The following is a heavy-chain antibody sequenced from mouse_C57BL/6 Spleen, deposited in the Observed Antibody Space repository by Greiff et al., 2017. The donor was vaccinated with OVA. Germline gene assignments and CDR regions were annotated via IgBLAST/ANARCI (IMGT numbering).Heavy chain of an antibody. CDR1: GYTFTSYW. Sequence: QVQLQQPGAELVKPGASVKLSCKASGYTFTSYWMQWVKQRPGQGLEWIGEIDPSDSYTNYNQKFKGKATLTVDTSSSTAYMQLSSLTSEDSAVYYCARGRGVGDYWGQGTTLTVSS. CDR3: ARGRGVGDY. CDR2: IDPSDSYT. J-gene: IGHJ2*01. V-gene: IGHV1-50*01. D-gene: IGHD1-1*02.